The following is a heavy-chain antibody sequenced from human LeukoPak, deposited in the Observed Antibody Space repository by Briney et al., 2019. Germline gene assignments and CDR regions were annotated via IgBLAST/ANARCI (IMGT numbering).Heavy chain of an antibody. D-gene: IGHD2-2*01. CDR1: GYTFTSYD. V-gene: IGHV1-8*01. Sequence: GASVKVSCKASGYTFTSYDINWVRQATGQGLEWMGWMNPNSGNTGYAQKFQGRVTMTRNTSISTAYMELSSLRSDDTAVYYCARDLKRSAVPAAPPDYWGQGTLVTVSS. CDR2: MNPNSGNT. J-gene: IGHJ4*02. CDR3: ARDLKRSAVPAAPPDY.